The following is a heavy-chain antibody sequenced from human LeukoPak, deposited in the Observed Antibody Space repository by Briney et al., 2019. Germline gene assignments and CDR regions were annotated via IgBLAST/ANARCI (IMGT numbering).Heavy chain of an antibody. CDR3: ARDLHYFDSSGYYLYYFDS. V-gene: IGHV4-59*01. D-gene: IGHD3-22*01. CDR2: ISYSGST. J-gene: IGHJ4*02. Sequence: PSETLSLTCTVSGGSIDRYYWSWIRQLPGKGLEWIGYISYSGSTNYNPSLKSRVIISVDTSKNQFSLKLNSVTAADTAVYYCARDLHYFDSSGYYLYYFDSWGQGTLVTVSS. CDR1: GGSIDRYY.